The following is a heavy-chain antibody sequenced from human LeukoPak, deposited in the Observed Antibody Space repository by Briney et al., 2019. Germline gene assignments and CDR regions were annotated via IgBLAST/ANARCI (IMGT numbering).Heavy chain of an antibody. CDR3: STYGSGTYQRFDY. CDR1: GLTFSGYA. CDR2: ISFDGSNK. D-gene: IGHD3-10*01. V-gene: IGHV3-30-3*01. J-gene: IGHJ4*02. Sequence: PGGSLRLSCSASGLTFSGYAMHWVRQAPGRGLEWVAVISFDGSNKYYADSVKGRFTISRDNSKDTLYLQMNSLRAEDTAVYYCSTYGSGTYQRFDYWGQGTLVIVSS.